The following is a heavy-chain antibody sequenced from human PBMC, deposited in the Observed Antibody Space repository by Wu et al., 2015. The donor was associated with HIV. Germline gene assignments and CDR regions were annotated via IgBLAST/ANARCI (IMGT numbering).Heavy chain of an antibody. Sequence: QVQLVQSGAEVKKPGSSVKVSCKASGGTFSSYAISWVRQAPGQGLEWMGGIIPIFGTANYAQKFQGRVTITTDESTSTAYMELSSLRSEDTAVYYCASLWGGATYHYYGMDVWGQGTTVTVSS. CDR1: GGTFSSYA. D-gene: IGHD1-26*01. CDR3: ASLWGGATYHYYGMDV. J-gene: IGHJ6*02. CDR2: IIPIFGTA. V-gene: IGHV1-69*05.